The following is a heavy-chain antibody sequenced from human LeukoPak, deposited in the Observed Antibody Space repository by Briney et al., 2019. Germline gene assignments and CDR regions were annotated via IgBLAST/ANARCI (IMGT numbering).Heavy chain of an antibody. D-gene: IGHD1-1*01. CDR3: ARGPTISETGYFDY. CDR2: VNHRGDT. Sequence: SETLSLTCAVYGGSFTGYYWSWMRQSPGKGLQWIAEVNHRGDTNYNPSAKGRVTISVDTSKNQFSLKVTSLTAADTAVYYCARGPTISETGYFDYWGQGTLVTVSS. CDR1: GGSFTGYY. V-gene: IGHV4-34*01. J-gene: IGHJ4*03.